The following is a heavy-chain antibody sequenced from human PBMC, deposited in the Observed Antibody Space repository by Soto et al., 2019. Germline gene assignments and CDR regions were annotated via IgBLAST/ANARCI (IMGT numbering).Heavy chain of an antibody. CDR1: GESISSSSYY. V-gene: IGHV4-39*01. D-gene: IGHD2-21*02. CDR3: ARQRTTVVTKAYSEH. J-gene: IGHJ4*02. CDR2: IYYSGST. Sequence: SETLSLTCIVSGESISSSSYYWGWIRQPPGIGWEWIGCIYYSGSTYYNPSFKSRVTISIDTSKNQFSLKLSSVTATDTAVYYCARQRTTVVTKAYSEHWGQGVRVTVSS.